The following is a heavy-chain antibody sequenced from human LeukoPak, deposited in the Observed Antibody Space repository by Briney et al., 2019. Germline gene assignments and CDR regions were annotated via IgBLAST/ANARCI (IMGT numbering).Heavy chain of an antibody. CDR3: ARSILVVPVASHYNYGVDV. CDR2: INAGNGNT. J-gene: IGHJ6*02. CDR1: GYTFAKYA. V-gene: IGHV1-3*01. Sequence: ASVKVSCKASGYTFAKYAIHWVRPAPGQRPEWMGWINAGNGNTRYSQKFQGGVTITRDTSASTAYMELSSLRSEDTAVYYCARSILVVPVASHYNYGVDVWGQGTTVTVSS. D-gene: IGHD2-2*01.